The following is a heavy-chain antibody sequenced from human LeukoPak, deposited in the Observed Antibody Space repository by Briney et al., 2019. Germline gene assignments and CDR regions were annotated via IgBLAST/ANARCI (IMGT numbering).Heavy chain of an antibody. V-gene: IGHV4-34*01. CDR3: ARRLLWRKYEIQYYFDY. J-gene: IGHJ4*02. Sequence: PSETLSLTCAVYGGSFSGYYWTWIRQPPGKGLEWVGEINHTGSTNYNPSLKSRVTISVDTSKNQFSLKLSSVTAADTAVYYCARRLLWRKYEIQYYFDYWGQGTLVTVSS. CDR2: INHTGST. CDR1: GGSFSGYY. D-gene: IGHD2-21*01.